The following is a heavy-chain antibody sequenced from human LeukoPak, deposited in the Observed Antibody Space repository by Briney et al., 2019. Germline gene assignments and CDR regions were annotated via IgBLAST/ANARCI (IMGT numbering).Heavy chain of an antibody. CDR3: ATPYYDTSGYHALDY. CDR2: IIPIFGTA. CDR1: GGTFSRHA. Sequence: SVKVSCKASGGTFSRHAFTWVRQAPGQGIEWMGGIIPIFGTANYAQKFQGSLTITTDESTSTAYMELRSLRSEATAVYFCATPYYDTSGYHALDYWGQGTLVTVSS. J-gene: IGHJ4*02. D-gene: IGHD3-22*01. V-gene: IGHV1-69*05.